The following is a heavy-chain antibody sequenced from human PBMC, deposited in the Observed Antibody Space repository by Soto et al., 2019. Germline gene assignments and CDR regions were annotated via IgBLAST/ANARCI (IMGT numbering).Heavy chain of an antibody. CDR3: ARLLYDSSGYYYFDY. Sequence: PSETLSLTCTVSGGSISSRSYYWGWIRRPPGKGLEWIGSIYYSGRTYDNPSLKSRVSTSVETSKNQFSLKLSSVTAADTAVYLCARLLYDSSGYYYFDYWGQGILVTVSS. CDR2: IYYSGRT. D-gene: IGHD3-22*01. V-gene: IGHV4-39*01. J-gene: IGHJ4*02. CDR1: GGSISSRSYY.